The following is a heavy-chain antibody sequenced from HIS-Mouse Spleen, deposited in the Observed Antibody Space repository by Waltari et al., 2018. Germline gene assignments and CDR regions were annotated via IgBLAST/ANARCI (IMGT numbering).Heavy chain of an antibody. V-gene: IGHV4-34*01. CDR3: ARATVKRFDP. J-gene: IGHJ5*02. D-gene: IGHD4-17*01. Sequence: QVQLQQWGAGLLKPSETLSLTCAVYGGSVSGYYWSWIRQPPGKGLEWIGEINHSGSTNYNPSLKSRVTISVDTSKNQFSLKLSSVTAADTAVYYCARATVKRFDPWGQGTLVTVSS. CDR1: GGSVSGYY. CDR2: INHSGST.